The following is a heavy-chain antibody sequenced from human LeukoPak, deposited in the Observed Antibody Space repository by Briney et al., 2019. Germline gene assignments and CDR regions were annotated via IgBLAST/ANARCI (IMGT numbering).Heavy chain of an antibody. CDR3: ASLKNYYDSSGYLVTDAFDI. J-gene: IGHJ3*02. CDR1: GYTFTTYN. V-gene: IGHV1-18*01. D-gene: IGHD3-22*01. Sequence: ASVKVSCKASGYTFTTYNINWVRQAPGQGLEWMGWISSYNGNTNYAQKLQGGVTMTTDTSTSTAYMELRSLKSDDTAVYYCASLKNYYDSSGYLVTDAFDIWGQGTMVTVSS. CDR2: ISSYNGNT.